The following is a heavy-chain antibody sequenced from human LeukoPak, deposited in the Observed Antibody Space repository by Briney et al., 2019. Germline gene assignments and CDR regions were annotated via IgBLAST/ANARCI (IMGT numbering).Heavy chain of an antibody. CDR2: ISSSSSYT. D-gene: IGHD5-18*01. V-gene: IGHV3-11*06. CDR1: GFTFSDYY. Sequence: GGSLTLSCAASGFTFSDYYMSWIRQAPAKGLEWVSYISSSSSYTNYADSVKGRFTISRDYAKNSLYLQMNSLRGEDTAVYYCARVYNYGLDYWGQGTLVTVSS. CDR3: ARVYNYGLDY. J-gene: IGHJ4*02.